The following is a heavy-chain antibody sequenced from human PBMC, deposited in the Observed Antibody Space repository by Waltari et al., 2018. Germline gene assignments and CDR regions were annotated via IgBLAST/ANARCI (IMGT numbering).Heavy chain of an antibody. CDR1: GYSISSGYY. J-gene: IGHJ4*02. V-gene: IGHV4-38-2*01. D-gene: IGHD5-18*01. Sequence: QVQLQESGPGLVKPSETLSLTCAVSGYSISSGYYWGWIRQPPGKGLEWIGRIYHSGSTYYNPSLKSRVTISVDTSKNQFSRKLSAVTAADTAVYYCASSLQLWSFFDYWGQGTLVTVSS. CDR2: IYHSGST. CDR3: ASSLQLWSFFDY.